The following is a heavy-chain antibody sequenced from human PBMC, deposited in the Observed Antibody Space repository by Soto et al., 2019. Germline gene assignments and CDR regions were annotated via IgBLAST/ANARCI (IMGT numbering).Heavy chain of an antibody. V-gene: IGHV3-30*18. Sequence: QVQLVESGGGVVQPGGSLRLSCAASGFTFNNYGMHWVRQAPGEGLEWVAVVSYDGRVQYYADSAKGRFTISRDNSKNTLDLQMNILRDEDTAVYYCAKEISPKAGKWYFDLWGRGTLVTVSS. J-gene: IGHJ2*01. CDR1: GFTFNNYG. CDR3: AKEISPKAGKWYFDL. D-gene: IGHD6-19*01. CDR2: VSYDGRVQ.